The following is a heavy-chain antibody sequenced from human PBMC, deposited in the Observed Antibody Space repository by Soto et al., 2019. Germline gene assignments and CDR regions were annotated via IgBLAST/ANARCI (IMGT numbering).Heavy chain of an antibody. D-gene: IGHD4-17*01. CDR1: GFTVSSEY. CDR2: IYTGGST. Sequence: EVQLVESGGGLVQPGGSLRLSCAASGFTVSSEYMSWVRQAPGKGLEWVSVIYTGGSTYYADSVKGRFTFSRDNSNNTVHLQMNSLTAEDTAVYFCARAYGGNPALFDPWGQGTLVTVSS. J-gene: IGHJ5*02. CDR3: ARAYGGNPALFDP. V-gene: IGHV3-53*01.